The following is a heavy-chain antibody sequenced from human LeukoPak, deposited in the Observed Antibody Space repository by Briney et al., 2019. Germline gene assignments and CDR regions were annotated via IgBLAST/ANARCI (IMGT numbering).Heavy chain of an antibody. D-gene: IGHD2-15*01. CDR3: ARGYCSGGSCHVAFDI. CDR2: ISSSSSYI. Sequence: GGSLRLSCVASGFSFSSYAMSWVRQTPARGLEWVSSISSSSSYIYYADSVKGRFTISRDNAKNSLYLQMNSLRAEDTAVYYCARGYCSGGSCHVAFDIWGQGTMVTVSS. J-gene: IGHJ3*02. V-gene: IGHV3-21*01. CDR1: GFSFSSYA.